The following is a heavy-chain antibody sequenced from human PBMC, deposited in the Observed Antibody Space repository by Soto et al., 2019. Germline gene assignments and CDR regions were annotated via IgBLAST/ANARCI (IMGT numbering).Heavy chain of an antibody. D-gene: IGHD2-2*01. CDR2: ISSSSSYI. CDR3: ATRTGVPAAMSDY. J-gene: IGHJ4*02. Sequence: GGSLRLSCAASGFTFSSYSMNWVRQAPGKGLEWVSSISSSSSYIYYADSVKGRFTISRDNAKNSLYLQMNSLRAEDTAVYYCATRTGVPAAMSDYWGQGTLVTVSS. CDR1: GFTFSSYS. V-gene: IGHV3-21*01.